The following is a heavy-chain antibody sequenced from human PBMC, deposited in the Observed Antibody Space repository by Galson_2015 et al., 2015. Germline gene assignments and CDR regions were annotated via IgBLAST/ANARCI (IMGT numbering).Heavy chain of an antibody. CDR1: GFTFSTYS. D-gene: IGHD3-10*01. Sequence: LRLSCAASGFTFSTYSMHWVRQAPGKGLEWVSSISSTSSYIYYADSVKGRFTTSRDNAKNSLSLQMNSLRAEDTAVYYCARDTGAGSLFGYWGQGTLVTVSS. CDR3: ARDTGAGSLFGY. V-gene: IGHV3-21*01. J-gene: IGHJ4*02. CDR2: ISSTSSYI.